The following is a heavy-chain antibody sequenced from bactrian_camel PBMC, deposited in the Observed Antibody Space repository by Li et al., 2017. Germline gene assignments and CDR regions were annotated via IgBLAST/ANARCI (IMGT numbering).Heavy chain of an antibody. CDR1: QYSTSTRC. D-gene: IGHD2*01. CDR2: IDSDGRI. Sequence: VQLVESGGGSAQAGGSLRLACTVSQYSTSTRCMGWFRQAPGKERERVTFIDSDGRINYADSVKGRFTISKDSAKNSLYLQMNSLKPEDTAMYYCAANRLGGGYCYVPANYPYWGQGTQVTVS. V-gene: IGHV3S68*01. J-gene: IGHJ4*01. CDR3: AANRLGGGYCYVPANYPY.